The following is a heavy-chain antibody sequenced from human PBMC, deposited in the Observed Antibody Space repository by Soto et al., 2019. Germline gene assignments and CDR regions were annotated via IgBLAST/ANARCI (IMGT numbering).Heavy chain of an antibody. CDR2: ISSSSSYI. CDR3: ARGGELLYYYYYGMDV. D-gene: IGHD1-7*01. CDR1: GFTFSSSS. J-gene: IGHJ6*02. Sequence: GGSLRLSCAASGFTFSSSSMNWVRQAPGKGLEWVSSISSSSSYIYYADSVKGRFTISRDNAKNSLYLQMNSLRAEDTAVYYCARGGELLYYYYYGMDVWGQGTTVTVSS. V-gene: IGHV3-21*01.